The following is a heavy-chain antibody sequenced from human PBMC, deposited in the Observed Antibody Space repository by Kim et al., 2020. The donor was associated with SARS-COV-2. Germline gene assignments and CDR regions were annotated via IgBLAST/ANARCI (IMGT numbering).Heavy chain of an antibody. Sequence: GESLKISCKGSGYSFTSYWISWVRQMPGKGLEWMGRIDPSDSYTNYSPSFQGHVTISADKSISTAYLQWSSLKASDTAMYYCARLRENGYSFTAAAGTGWFDTWGQGTLVTVSS. D-gene: IGHD6-13*01. V-gene: IGHV5-10-1*01. CDR1: GYSFTSYW. J-gene: IGHJ5*02. CDR3: ARLRENGYSFTAAAGTGWFDT. CDR2: IDPSDSYT.